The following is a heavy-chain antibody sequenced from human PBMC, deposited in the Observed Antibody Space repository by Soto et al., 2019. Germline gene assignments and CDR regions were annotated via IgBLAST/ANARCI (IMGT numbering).Heavy chain of an antibody. CDR1: GGSISSYY. CDR2: IYYSGST. Sequence: QVQLQESGPGLVKPSETLSLTCTVSGGSISSYYWSWIRQPPGKGLEWIGYIYYSGSTNYNPSLKXRITXSXYTSKNQFSLKLSSVTAADTAVYYCARWLRPYYFDYWGQGTLVTVSS. V-gene: IGHV4-59*01. J-gene: IGHJ4*02. D-gene: IGHD5-12*01. CDR3: ARWLRPYYFDY.